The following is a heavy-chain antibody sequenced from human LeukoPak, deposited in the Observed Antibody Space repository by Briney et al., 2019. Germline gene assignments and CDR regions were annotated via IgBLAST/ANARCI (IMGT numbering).Heavy chain of an antibody. CDR2: IYYSGST. CDR1: SGSISSYY. J-gene: IGHJ4*02. D-gene: IGHD3-10*01. V-gene: IGHV4-59*01. CDR3: ARENYNSGSYYDY. Sequence: KSSETLSLTCTVSSGSISSYYWSWIRQPPGKGLEWIGYIYYSGSTNYNPSLKSRVTISVDTSKNQFSLKPSSVTAADTAVYYCARENYNSGSYYDYWGQGTLVTVSS.